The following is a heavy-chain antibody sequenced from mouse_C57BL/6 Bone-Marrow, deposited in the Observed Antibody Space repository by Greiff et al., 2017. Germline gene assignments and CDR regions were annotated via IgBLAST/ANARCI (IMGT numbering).Heavy chain of an antibody. CDR3: ATWGWFAY. CDR2: IDPSDSYT. Sequence: LQQSGAELVKPGASVKLSCKASGYTFTSYWMQWVKQRPGQGLEWIGEIDPSDSYTNYNQKFKGKATLTVDTSSSTAYMQLSSLTSEDSAVYYCATWGWFAYWGQGTLVTVSA. V-gene: IGHV1-50*01. J-gene: IGHJ3*01. D-gene: IGHD4-1*01. CDR1: GYTFTSYW.